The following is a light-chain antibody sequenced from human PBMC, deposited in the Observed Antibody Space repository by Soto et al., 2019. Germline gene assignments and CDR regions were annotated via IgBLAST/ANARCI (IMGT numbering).Light chain of an antibody. J-gene: IGKJ5*01. V-gene: IGKV3-11*01. Sequence: IVLTQSPATLSLSPGERATLSCRANQSVSSYLAWYQQKPGQAPRLLIYDASNRATGIPARFSGSGSGTDFTRTINSLHPEDLAVYYCQQRSKWPITFGQHKRLEIK. CDR2: DAS. CDR1: QSVSSY. CDR3: QQRSKWPIT.